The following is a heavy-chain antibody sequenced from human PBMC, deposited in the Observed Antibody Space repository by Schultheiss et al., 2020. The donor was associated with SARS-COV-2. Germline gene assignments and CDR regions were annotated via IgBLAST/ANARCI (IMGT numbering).Heavy chain of an antibody. CDR2: IYSGGST. CDR1: GFTFSSYA. V-gene: IGHV3-66*02. CDR3: ARAGGPMVRGVMVY. J-gene: IGHJ4*02. Sequence: GGSLRLSCAASGFTFSSYAMSWVRQAPGKGLEWVSVIYSGGSTYYADSVKGRFTISRDNSKNTLYLQMNSLRAEDTAVYYCARAGGPMVRGVMVYWGQGTLVTVSS. D-gene: IGHD3-10*01.